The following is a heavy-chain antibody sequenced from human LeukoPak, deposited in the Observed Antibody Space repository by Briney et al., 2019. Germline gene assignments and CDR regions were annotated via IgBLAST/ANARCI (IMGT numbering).Heavy chain of an antibody. CDR3: ARVVFFGPQKYYFDY. CDR2: IIPILGIA. J-gene: IGHJ4*02. V-gene: IGHV1-69*04. D-gene: IGHD3/OR15-3a*01. CDR1: GGTFSIYA. Sequence: SVKVSCKASGGTFSIYAISWVRQAPGQGLEWMGRIIPILGIANYAQKFQGRVTITADKSTSTAYMELSSLRSEDTAVYYCARVVFFGPQKYYFDYWGQGTLVTVSS.